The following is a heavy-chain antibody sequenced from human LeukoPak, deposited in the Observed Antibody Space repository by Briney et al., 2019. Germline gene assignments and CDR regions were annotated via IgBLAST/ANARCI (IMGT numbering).Heavy chain of an antibody. D-gene: IGHD1-7*01. J-gene: IGHJ4*02. CDR2: IKQDGSEK. CDR3: ARDDDWNYEDS. Sequence: GGSLRLSCAASGFTFSNYWMSWVRQAPGKGLEWVANIKQDGSEKYYVNSVKGRFTISRDNAKNSLYLQMNSLRAEDTAIYFCARDDDWNYEDSWGQGTLVTVSS. V-gene: IGHV3-7*01. CDR1: GFTFSNYW.